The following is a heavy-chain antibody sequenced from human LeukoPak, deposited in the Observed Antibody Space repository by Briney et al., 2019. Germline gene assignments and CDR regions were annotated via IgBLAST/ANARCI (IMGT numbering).Heavy chain of an antibody. D-gene: IGHD6-13*01. CDR2: INHSGRT. CDR1: GWSFSGYY. J-gene: IGHJ3*02. Sequence: SETLSRTRAVYGWSFSGYYWSWIRQAPGKGLEWIGEINHSGRTNYNPSLKSRVTISVDTSKNQFSLKLSSVTAADTAVYYCARGAPGYQAFDIWGQGTMVTVSS. V-gene: IGHV4-34*01. CDR3: ARGAPGYQAFDI.